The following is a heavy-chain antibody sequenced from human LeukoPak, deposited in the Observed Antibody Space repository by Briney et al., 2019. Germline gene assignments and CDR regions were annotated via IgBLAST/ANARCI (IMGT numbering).Heavy chain of an antibody. D-gene: IGHD6-13*01. V-gene: IGHV4-30-2*01. Sequence: SETLSLTCAVSGGSISSGGYSWSWIRQPPGTGLEWIGYIYHSGSTYYNPSLKSRVTISVDRSKNQFSLKLSSVTAADTAVYYCARGTRGYFDYWGQGTLVTVSS. CDR2: IYHSGST. J-gene: IGHJ4*02. CDR3: ARGTRGYFDY. CDR1: GGSISSGGYS.